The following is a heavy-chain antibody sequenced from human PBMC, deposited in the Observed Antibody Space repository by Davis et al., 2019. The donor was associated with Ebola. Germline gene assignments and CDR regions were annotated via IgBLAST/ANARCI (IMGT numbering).Heavy chain of an antibody. CDR3: TTDEGGSGWYGDAFDI. CDR2: ISSSSSYI. Sequence: GESLKISCAASGFTFSSYSMNWVRQAPGKGLEWVSSISSSSSYIYYADSVKGRFTISRDDSKNTLYLQMNSLKTEDTAVYYCTTDEGGSGWYGDAFDIWGQGTMVTVSS. J-gene: IGHJ3*02. V-gene: IGHV3-21*03. CDR1: GFTFSSYS. D-gene: IGHD6-19*01.